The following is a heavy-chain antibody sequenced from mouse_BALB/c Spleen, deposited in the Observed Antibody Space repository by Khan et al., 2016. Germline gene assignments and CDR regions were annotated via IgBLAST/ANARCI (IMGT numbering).Heavy chain of an antibody. CDR2: IRSKSNNYAT. V-gene: IGHV10-1*02. J-gene: IGHJ1*01. D-gene: IGHD1-1*02. CDR1: GFTFNTYA. CDR3: FRQWSGGNWCFDV. Sequence: EVQLVESGGGLVQPKGSLKLSCAASGFTFNTYAMNWVRQAPGKGLEWVARIRSKSNNYATYYAESVKDRFTISRDDSQSMLYLQMNNLKTEDTAMYYDFRQWSGGNWCFDVWGEGTPVTVSS.